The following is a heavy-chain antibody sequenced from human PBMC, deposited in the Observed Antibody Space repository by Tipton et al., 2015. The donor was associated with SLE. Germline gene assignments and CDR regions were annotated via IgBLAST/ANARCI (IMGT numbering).Heavy chain of an antibody. CDR2: VYTSGST. CDR3: ARDRMNSGSSQYFHP. D-gene: IGHD1-26*01. V-gene: IGHV4-61*09. CDR1: GGSINSGSYY. Sequence: TLSLTCTVSGGSINSGSYYWSWIRQPAGKGLEWIGYVYTSGSTNYNPSLKSRVTISVDTSKNQFSLNLKSVTAADTAVYYCARDRMNSGSSQYFHPWGQGTLVTVSS. J-gene: IGHJ1*01.